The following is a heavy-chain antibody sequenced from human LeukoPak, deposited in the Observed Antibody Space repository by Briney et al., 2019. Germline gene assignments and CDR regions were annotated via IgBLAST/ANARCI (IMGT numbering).Heavy chain of an antibody. V-gene: IGHV4-39*01. CDR3: ARLGVVVVPAPHDDSSGHPGY. CDR1: GGSISSSSYY. D-gene: IGHD2-2*01. J-gene: IGHJ4*02. CDR2: IYYSGST. Sequence: SETLSLTCTVSGGSISSSSYYWGWIRQPPGKGLEWIGSIYYSGSTYYNPSLKSRVAISVDTSKNQFSLKLSSVTAADTAVYYCARLGVVVVPAPHDDSSGHPGYWDQGTLVTVSS.